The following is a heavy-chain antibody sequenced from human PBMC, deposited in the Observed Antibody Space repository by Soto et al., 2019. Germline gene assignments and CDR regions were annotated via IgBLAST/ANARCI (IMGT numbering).Heavy chain of an antibody. D-gene: IGHD2-21*01. V-gene: IGHV1-69*06. CDR3: ARGGFVAGLSNAMDA. Sequence: QVQLVQSGAEVKKPGSSVKVSCKASGGTLSTNAISWVRQAPGQGLEWMGAIIPMLGSPKYAQKFQGRVTITADNPTSTIYMEMISLTSADTAVYYCARGGFVAGLSNAMDAWGQGTAVAVSS. CDR2: IIPMLGSP. J-gene: IGHJ6*02. CDR1: GGTLSTNA.